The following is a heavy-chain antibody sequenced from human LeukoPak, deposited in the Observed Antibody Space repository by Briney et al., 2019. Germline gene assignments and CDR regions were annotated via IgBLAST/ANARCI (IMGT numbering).Heavy chain of an antibody. CDR3: ARRDYGDYAWLDY. D-gene: IGHD4-17*01. Sequence: ASVKVSCKASGYTFTYYAMNWVRQAPGQGLEWMGWINTNTGNPTYAQGFAGRFVFSLDTSVSTAYLQISSLKAEGTAVYNCARRDYGDYAWLDYWGQGTLVTVSS. V-gene: IGHV7-4-1*02. J-gene: IGHJ4*02. CDR2: INTNTGNP. CDR1: GYTFTYYA.